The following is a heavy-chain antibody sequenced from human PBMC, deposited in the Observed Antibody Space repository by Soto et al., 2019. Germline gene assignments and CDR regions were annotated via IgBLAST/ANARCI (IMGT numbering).Heavy chain of an antibody. CDR1: GGSISSYY. J-gene: IGHJ6*02. CDR2: IYYSGST. V-gene: IGHV4-59*01. CDR3: ARASTATPADLVDYYYGMDV. Sequence: SETLSLTCTVSGGSISSYYWSWIRQPPGKGLEWIGYIYYSGSTNYNPSLKSRVTISVDTSKNQFSLKLSSVTAADTAVYYCARASTATPADLVDYYYGMDVWGQGTTVTVSS. D-gene: IGHD2-2*01.